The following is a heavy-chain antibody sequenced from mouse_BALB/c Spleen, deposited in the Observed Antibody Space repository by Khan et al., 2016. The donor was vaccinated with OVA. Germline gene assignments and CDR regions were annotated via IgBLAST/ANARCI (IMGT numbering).Heavy chain of an antibody. Sequence: EVELAESGGDLVKPGGSLKLSCAASGFTFSSYSMSWVRQTPDKRLEWVASISSGGDYTYYPDSVKGRFTISRDNAKNTLYLQMGDLKSEDTAMYNCAEHLTGSFADWGQGTLVTVSA. D-gene: IGHD4-1*01. V-gene: IGHV5-6*01. CDR3: AEHLTGSFAD. CDR1: GFTFSSYS. CDR2: ISSGGDYT. J-gene: IGHJ3*01.